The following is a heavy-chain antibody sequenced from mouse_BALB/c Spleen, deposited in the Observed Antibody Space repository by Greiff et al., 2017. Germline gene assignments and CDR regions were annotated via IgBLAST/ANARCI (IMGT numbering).Heavy chain of an antibody. Sequence: VQLQQSGPGLVAPSQTLSITCTVSGFSLTSYGVHWVRQPPGKGLEWLGVIWAGGSTNYNSALMSSLSISNNNAKNQVFLKMNSLQTDDTDMYYYARPSYDCEPFAYWGQGTLVTVSA. CDR1: GFSLTSYG. CDR2: IWAGGST. CDR3: ARPSYDCEPFAY. J-gene: IGHJ3*01. V-gene: IGHV2-9*02. D-gene: IGHD2-4*01.